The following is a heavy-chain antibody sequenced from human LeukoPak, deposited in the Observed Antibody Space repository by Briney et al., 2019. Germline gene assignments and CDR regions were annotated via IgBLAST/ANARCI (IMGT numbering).Heavy chain of an antibody. CDR1: GYSFTDKY. Sequence: ASVKVSCKASGYSFTDKYMHWVRQAPGQGLEWMGWINPNSGGTNYAQKFQGRVTMATDTSMSTAYMELSRLTSDDTAVYYCARAGGRSWFDPWGQGTLVTVSS. J-gene: IGHJ5*02. CDR3: ARAGGRSWFDP. CDR2: INPNSGGT. V-gene: IGHV1-2*02.